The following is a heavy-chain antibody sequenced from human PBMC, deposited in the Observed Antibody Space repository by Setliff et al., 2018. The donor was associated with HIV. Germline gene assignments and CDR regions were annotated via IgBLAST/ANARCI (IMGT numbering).Heavy chain of an antibody. V-gene: IGHV3-7*03. CDR1: EFTFSGHW. D-gene: IGHD5-18*01. Sequence: PGGSLRLSCTASEFTFSGHWMSWVRQAPGKGLEWVANIKQDGSEKYYVDSVKGRFTISRDNGKNSLYLQMNSLRAEDTAVYYCASSGYNYGGYYMDVWGKGTTVTVSS. CDR2: IKQDGSEK. J-gene: IGHJ6*03. CDR3: ASSGYNYGGYYMDV.